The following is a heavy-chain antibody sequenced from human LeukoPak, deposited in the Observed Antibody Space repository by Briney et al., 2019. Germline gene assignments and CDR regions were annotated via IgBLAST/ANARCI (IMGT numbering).Heavy chain of an antibody. CDR1: SGSINNYY. CDR3: ARQRRYYDSSAYYFDY. CDR2: IYYSGST. J-gene: IGHJ4*02. Sequence: SGTLSLTCTVSSGSINNYYWSWIRQPPGKGLEWIGSIYYSGSTYYNPSLKSRVTISVDTSKNQFSLKLSSVTAADTAVYYCARQRRYYDSSAYYFDYWGQGTLVTVSS. D-gene: IGHD3-22*01. V-gene: IGHV4-39*01.